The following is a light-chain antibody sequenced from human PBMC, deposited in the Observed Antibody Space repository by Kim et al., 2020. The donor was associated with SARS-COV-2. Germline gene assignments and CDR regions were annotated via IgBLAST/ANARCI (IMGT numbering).Light chain of an antibody. J-gene: IGKJ1*01. V-gene: IGKV1D-16*01. CDR1: QGISSW. CDR3: QQYDSYPRT. Sequence: DIQMTQSPSTLSASIGDRVTITCRASQGISSWLAWYQQKPEKAPKCLIYAASSLQSGVPSRFSGSGSGTDFTLTISSLQPEDFATYYCQQYDSYPRTFGQGTKVDIK. CDR2: AAS.